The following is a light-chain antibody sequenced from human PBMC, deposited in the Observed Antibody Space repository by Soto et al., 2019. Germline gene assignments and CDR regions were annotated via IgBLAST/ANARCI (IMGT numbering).Light chain of an antibody. CDR3: SSYAGSSNV. Sequence: HSALTQPASASGSPGQSVAISCTGTSSDVGGYNYVSWYQQHPGKAPKLMIYEVNKRPSGVPDRFSGSKSGNTASLTVSGLQAEDEADYYCSSYAGSSNVFGTGTKVTVL. CDR1: SSDVGGYNY. V-gene: IGLV2-8*01. J-gene: IGLJ1*01. CDR2: EVN.